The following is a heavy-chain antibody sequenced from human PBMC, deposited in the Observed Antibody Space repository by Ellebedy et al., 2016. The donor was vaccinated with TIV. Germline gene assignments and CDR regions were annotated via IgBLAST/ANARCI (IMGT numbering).Heavy chain of an antibody. CDR3: ARGEWEVPLRMGY. CDR1: AYTFTSYD. V-gene: IGHV1-8*01. CDR2: MNPNSGNT. J-gene: IGHJ4*02. Sequence: ASVKVSXXTSAYTFTSYDINWVRQATGQGLEWMGWMNPNSGNTGYAQKFQGRVTMTRNNSIGTAYMELSSLRSEDTAVYYCARGEWEVPLRMGYWGQGTLVTVSS. D-gene: IGHD1-26*01.